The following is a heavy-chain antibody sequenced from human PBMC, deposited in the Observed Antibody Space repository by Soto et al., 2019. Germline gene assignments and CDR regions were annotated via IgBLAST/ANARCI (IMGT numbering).Heavy chain of an antibody. CDR3: AKDDFTDRGDDYFDY. J-gene: IGHJ4*02. Sequence: PGGSLRLSWAASGFSFTNFAMSWVRQAPGKGLEWVAGIGASGDITWYADSVKGRLSISRDNSKNTLYLQLNSLGFEDTAVYYCAKDDFTDRGDDYFDYWGPGTLVTVSS. CDR1: GFSFTNFA. V-gene: IGHV3-23*01. CDR2: IGASGDIT. D-gene: IGHD2-21*02.